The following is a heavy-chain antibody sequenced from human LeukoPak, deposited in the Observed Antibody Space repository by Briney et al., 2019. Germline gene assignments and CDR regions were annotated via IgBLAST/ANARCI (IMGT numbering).Heavy chain of an antibody. J-gene: IGHJ4*02. CDR3: ARDGSTTPTYYFDY. CDR2: INPNSGDT. D-gene: IGHD5/OR15-5a*01. Sequence: ASVKVSCKASGYTFTTYYMHWVRQAPGQGLEWMGWINPNSGDTNYAQKFQGRVPMTRDTSISTAYMELSRLKSDDTAVYYCARDGSTTPTYYFDYWGQGTLVTVSS. CDR1: GYTFTTYY. V-gene: IGHV1-2*02.